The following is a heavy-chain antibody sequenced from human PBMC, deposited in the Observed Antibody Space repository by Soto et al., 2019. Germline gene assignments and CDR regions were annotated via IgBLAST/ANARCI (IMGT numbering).Heavy chain of an antibody. CDR1: GGTFSSYA. D-gene: IGHD3-3*01. V-gene: IGHV1-69*13. J-gene: IGHJ6*02. CDR2: IIPIFGTA. CDR3: GGRRPGKSDDFWSAGYYYGMDV. Sequence: SVKVSCKASGGTFSSYAISWVRQAPGQGLEWMGGIIPIFGTANYAQKFQGRVTITADESTSTAYMELSSLRSEDTAVYYCGGRRPGKSDDFWSAGYYYGMDVWGQGTTVTVSS.